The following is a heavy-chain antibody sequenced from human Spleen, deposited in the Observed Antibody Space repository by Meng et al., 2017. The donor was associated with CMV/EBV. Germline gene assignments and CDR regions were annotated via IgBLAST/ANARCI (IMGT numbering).Heavy chain of an antibody. CDR3: ARVGGSGAFDI. J-gene: IGHJ3*02. CDR1: GFTFSSYE. Sequence: GESLKISCAASGFTFSSYEMNWVRQAPGKGLEWLSYISGTGRTIYYYSDSVKGRFTISRGNAKNSLYLQMNSLRAEDTAIYYCARVGGSGAFDIWGQGTLVTVSS. D-gene: IGHD1-26*01. V-gene: IGHV3-48*03. CDR2: ISGTGRTI.